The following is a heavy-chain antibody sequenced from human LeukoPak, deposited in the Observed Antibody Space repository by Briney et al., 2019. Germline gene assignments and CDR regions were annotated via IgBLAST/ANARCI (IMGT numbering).Heavy chain of an antibody. V-gene: IGHV3-23*01. CDR3: AKGKSVAGIFDY. CDR1: GFSFSSYS. CDR2: ISGSGGST. J-gene: IGHJ4*02. Sequence: GGSLRLSRAASGFSFSSYSMNWVRQAPGKGLEWVSTISGSGGSTYYADSVKGRFTISRDNSKNTLYLEMNSLRADDTAVYYCAKGKSVAGIFDYWGQGTLVTVSS. D-gene: IGHD6-19*01.